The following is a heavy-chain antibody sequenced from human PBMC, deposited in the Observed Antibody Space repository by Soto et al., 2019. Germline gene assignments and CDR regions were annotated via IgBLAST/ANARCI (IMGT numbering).Heavy chain of an antibody. D-gene: IGHD3-10*01. Sequence: QVQLVQSGAEVKKPGSSVKVSCKASGGIFSTYAINWLRQAPGQGLEWMGRIIPIFGTPNYAQKFQGRVTITADESTSTAYMELSRLRSDDTAVYYCARDRDDYGSGNYYNRIDFWGQGTLVTVSS. CDR3: ARDRDDYGSGNYYNRIDF. J-gene: IGHJ4*02. CDR2: IIPIFGTP. V-gene: IGHV1-69*01. CDR1: GGIFSTYA.